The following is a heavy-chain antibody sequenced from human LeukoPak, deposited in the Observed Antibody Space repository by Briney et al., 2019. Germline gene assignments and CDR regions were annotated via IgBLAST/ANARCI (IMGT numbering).Heavy chain of an antibody. V-gene: IGHV1-69*13. D-gene: IGHD1-26*01. J-gene: IGHJ4*02. CDR1: GGTFSSYA. CDR2: IIPIFGTA. CDR3: AKGGQWELLTPYYFDY. Sequence: SVTVSCKASGGTFSSYAISWVRQAPGQGLEWMGGIIPIFGTANYAQKFQGRVTITADESTSTAYMELSSLRSEDTAVYYCAKGGQWELLTPYYFDYWGQGTLVTVSS.